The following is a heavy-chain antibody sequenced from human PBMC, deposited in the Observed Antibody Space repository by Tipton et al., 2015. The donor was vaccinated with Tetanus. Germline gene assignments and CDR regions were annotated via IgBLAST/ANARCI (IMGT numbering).Heavy chain of an antibody. Sequence: SLRLSCAASGFTFSSYGMHWVRQAPGKGLEWVAVIWYDGSNKYYADSVKGRFTISRDNSKNTLYLQMNSLRAEDTAVYYCAREGTQYSGSYYYYYGMDVWGQGTTVTVSS. V-gene: IGHV3-33*01. CDR1: GFTFSSYG. D-gene: IGHD1-26*01. J-gene: IGHJ6*02. CDR3: AREGTQYSGSYYYYYGMDV. CDR2: IWYDGSNK.